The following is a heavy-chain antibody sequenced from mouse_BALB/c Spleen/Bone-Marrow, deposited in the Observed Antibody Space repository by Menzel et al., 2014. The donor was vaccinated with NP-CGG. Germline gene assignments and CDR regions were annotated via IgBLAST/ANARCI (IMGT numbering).Heavy chain of an antibody. CDR2: IRNKANGYTT. J-gene: IGHJ1*01. CDR1: GFTFSDYY. D-gene: IGHD2-1*01. Sequence: EVNVVESGAGLVQPGGSLRLSCATSGFTFSDYYMSWVRQPPGKALEWLGFIRNKANGYTTEYSASVKGRFTISRDNSQSILYLQMNTLRAEDSATYYCARDTNYGNYYWYIDLWAAGTPVPVSS. V-gene: IGHV7-3*02. CDR3: ARDTNYGNYYWYIDL.